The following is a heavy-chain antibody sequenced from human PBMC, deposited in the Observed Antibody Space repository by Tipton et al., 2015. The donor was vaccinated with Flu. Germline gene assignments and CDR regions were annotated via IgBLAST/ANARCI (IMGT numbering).Heavy chain of an antibody. CDR2: IFYSGNA. Sequence: TLSLTCTVSGGSISNYYWSWIRQPPGKGLEWIGNIFYSGNAHYNPSLKSRVTISVDTSKNQFSLKLSSVTAADTAVYYCARTPPRGGFDYWGQGTLVTVSS. V-gene: IGHV4-59*01. CDR3: ARTPPRGGFDY. CDR1: GGSISNYY. J-gene: IGHJ4*02.